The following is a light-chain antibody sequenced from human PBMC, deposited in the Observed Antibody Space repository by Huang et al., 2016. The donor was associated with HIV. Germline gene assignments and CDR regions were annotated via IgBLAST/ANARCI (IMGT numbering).Light chain of an antibody. Sequence: DIQMTQSPSSLSASVGVRVTITCRASQSIRKYLNWYQQKPGKAPKLLIYGASSLQSGGPSRFSGSGSGTDFTRTISSLQPEDFATYYCQQSYSTLLFTFGPGTKVDI. CDR2: GAS. CDR1: QSIRKY. CDR3: QQSYSTLLFT. V-gene: IGKV1-39*01. J-gene: IGKJ3*01.